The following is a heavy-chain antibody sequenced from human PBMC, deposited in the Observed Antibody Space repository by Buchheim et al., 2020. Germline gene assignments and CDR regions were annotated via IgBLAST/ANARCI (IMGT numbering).Heavy chain of an antibody. J-gene: IGHJ4*03. D-gene: IGHD1-1*01. Sequence: QVQLQESGPGLAKPSETLSLTCAVSGVSIRNHFWAWVRQPPGKGLQWIGFISYSGISDYDPSLQGRVTMSVDASRNQFFLNVSSVTAADTAMYYCARAVNWNRVGIDFWGHGTL. CDR3: ARAVNWNRVGIDF. CDR2: ISYSGIS. CDR1: GVSIRNHF. V-gene: IGHV4-59*11.